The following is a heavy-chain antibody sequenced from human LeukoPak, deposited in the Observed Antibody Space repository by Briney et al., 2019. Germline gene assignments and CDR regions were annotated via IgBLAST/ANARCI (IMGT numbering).Heavy chain of an antibody. CDR1: GFTFSDYY. J-gene: IGHJ4*02. Sequence: PGGSLRLSCAASGFTFSDYYMSWIRQAPGKGLEWVSYISSSGSTIYYADSVKGRFTISRDNAKISLYLQMNSLRAEDTAVYYCARSGRRLGELSLYKYFDYWGQGTLVTVSS. CDR2: ISSSGSTI. D-gene: IGHD3-16*02. CDR3: ARSGRRLGELSLYKYFDY. V-gene: IGHV3-11*01.